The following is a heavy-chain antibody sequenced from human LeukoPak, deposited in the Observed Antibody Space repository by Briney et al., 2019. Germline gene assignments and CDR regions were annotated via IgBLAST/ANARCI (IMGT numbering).Heavy chain of an antibody. J-gene: IGHJ3*02. Sequence: GGSLTLSCAASGFTFSSYSMNWVRQAPGKGLEWVSSISSSSSYIYYADSVKGRFTISRDNAKNSLYLQMNSLRAEDTAVYYCATGAFVLQAFDIWGQGTMVTVSS. CDR3: ATGAFVLQAFDI. CDR1: GFTFSSYS. V-gene: IGHV3-21*01. CDR2: ISSSSSYI. D-gene: IGHD6-6*01.